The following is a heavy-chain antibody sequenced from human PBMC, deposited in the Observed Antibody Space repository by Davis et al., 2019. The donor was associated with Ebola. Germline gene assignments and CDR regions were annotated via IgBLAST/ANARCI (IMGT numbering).Heavy chain of an antibody. CDR1: GFTFSGSA. D-gene: IGHD3-10*01. Sequence: PGGSLRLSCAASGFTFSGSAMHWVRQASGKGLEWVGRIRSKANSYATAYAASVKGRFTISRDDSKNTAYLQMNSLKTEDTAVYYCARGRFGELPFDYWGQGTLVTVSS. CDR3: ARGRFGELPFDY. CDR2: IRSKANSYAT. J-gene: IGHJ4*02. V-gene: IGHV3-73*01.